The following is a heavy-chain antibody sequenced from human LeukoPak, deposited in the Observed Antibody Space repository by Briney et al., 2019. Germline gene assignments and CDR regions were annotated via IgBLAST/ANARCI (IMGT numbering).Heavy chain of an antibody. CDR2: ISSSSSTI. Sequence: GGSLRLSCAASGFTFSSYSMNWVRQAPGKGLEWVSYISSSSSTIYYADSVKGRFTISRDNAKNSLYLQMNSLRAEDTAVYYCARDPPAYCGGDCYSASDHWGRGTLVTVSS. CDR3: ARDPPAYCGGDCYSASDH. V-gene: IGHV3-48*01. J-gene: IGHJ4*02. D-gene: IGHD2-21*02. CDR1: GFTFSSYS.